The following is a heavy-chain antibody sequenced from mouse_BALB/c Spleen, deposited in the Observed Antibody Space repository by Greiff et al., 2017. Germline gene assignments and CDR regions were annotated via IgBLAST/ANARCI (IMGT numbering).Heavy chain of an antibody. D-gene: IGHD4-1*01. V-gene: IGHV1-69*01. CDR2: IDTSDSYT. Sequence: QVQLKQPGAELVMPGASVKMSCKASGYTFTDYWMHWVKQRPGQGLEWIGAIDTSDSYTSYNQKFKGKATLTVDESSRTAYMQLSSLTSEDSAVYYCARRVTGAYYFDYWGQGTTLTVSS. CDR3: ARRVTGAYYFDY. J-gene: IGHJ2*01. CDR1: GYTFTDYW.